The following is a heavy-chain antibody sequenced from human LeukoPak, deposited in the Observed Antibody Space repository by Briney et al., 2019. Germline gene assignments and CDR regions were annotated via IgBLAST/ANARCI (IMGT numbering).Heavy chain of an antibody. CDR1: GGSISSSSYY. V-gene: IGHV4-39*01. CDR3: ARQGYDSSGYPKYYFDY. J-gene: IGHJ4*02. CDR2: IYYSGST. D-gene: IGHD3-22*01. Sequence: TSETLSLTCTVSGGSISSSSYYWGWIRQPPGKGLEWIGSIYYSGSTYYNPSLKSRVTISVDTSKNQFSLKLSSVTAADTAVYYCARQGYDSSGYPKYYFDYWGQGTLVTVSS.